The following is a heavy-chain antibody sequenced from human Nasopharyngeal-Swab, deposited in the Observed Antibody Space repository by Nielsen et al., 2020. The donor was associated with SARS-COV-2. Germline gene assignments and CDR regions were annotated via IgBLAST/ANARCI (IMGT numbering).Heavy chain of an antibody. Sequence: VRQAPGKGLVWVSHINSDGSSTTYADSVKGRFTISRDNAKNTLYLQMNSLRAEDTAVYYCARVPSYYYDSSGYLVYWGQGTLVTVSS. CDR2: INSDGSST. J-gene: IGHJ4*02. D-gene: IGHD3-22*01. V-gene: IGHV3-74*01. CDR3: ARVPSYYYDSSGYLVY.